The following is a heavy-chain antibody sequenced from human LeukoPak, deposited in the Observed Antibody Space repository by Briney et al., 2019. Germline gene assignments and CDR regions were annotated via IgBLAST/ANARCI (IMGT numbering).Heavy chain of an antibody. CDR2: IRYDGRDK. CDR3: AKLQLYYDILTGPLVDY. CDR1: GFTFSRYG. D-gene: IGHD3-9*01. Sequence: GGSLRLSCAASGFTFSRYGMHWVRQAPGKGLEWVAFIRYDGRDKYYAESVKGRFTISRDSFKNTLYLQMSGLRAEDTALYYCAKLQLYYDILTGPLVDYWGQGTLVTVSS. V-gene: IGHV3-30*02. J-gene: IGHJ4*02.